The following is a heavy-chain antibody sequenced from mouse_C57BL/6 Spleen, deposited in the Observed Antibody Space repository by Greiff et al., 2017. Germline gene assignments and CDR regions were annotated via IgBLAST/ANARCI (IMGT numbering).Heavy chain of an antibody. D-gene: IGHD2-3*01. Sequence: EVKLVESGGGLVKPGGSLKLSCAASGFTFSDYGMHWVRQAPERGLEWVAYISSGSSTIYYADTVKGRFTISRDNAKNTLFLQMNSLRSEDTAMYYCARGDGYYVWFAYWGQGTLVTVSA. CDR1: GFTFSDYG. V-gene: IGHV5-17*01. CDR3: ARGDGYYVWFAY. J-gene: IGHJ3*01. CDR2: ISSGSSTI.